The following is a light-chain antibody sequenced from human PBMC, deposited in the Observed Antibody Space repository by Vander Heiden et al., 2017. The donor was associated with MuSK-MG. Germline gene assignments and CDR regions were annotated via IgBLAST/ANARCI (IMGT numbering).Light chain of an antibody. V-gene: IGLV3-25*03. Sequence: SYELTQPPSLSVSQGQPARITCSGDALPKQYAYWYQQKPGQAPVLVIYKDSERPSGIPERFSGSSSGTTVTLTISGVQAEDEADYYCQSADSSGTYVVFGGGTKLTVL. CDR1: ALPKQY. CDR3: QSADSSGTYVV. CDR2: KDS. J-gene: IGLJ2*01.